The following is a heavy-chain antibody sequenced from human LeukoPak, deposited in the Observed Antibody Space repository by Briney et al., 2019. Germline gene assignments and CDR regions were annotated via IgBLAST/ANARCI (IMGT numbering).Heavy chain of an antibody. J-gene: IGHJ5*02. Sequence: SETLSLTCAVSGGPISSGGYSWSWIRQPPGKGLKWIGYIYHSGSTYYNPSLKSRVTISVDRSKNQFSLKLSSVTAADTAVYYCARVRGGYCSGGSCKYNWFDPWGQGTLVTVSS. CDR2: IYHSGST. V-gene: IGHV4-30-2*01. D-gene: IGHD2-15*01. CDR1: GGPISSGGYS. CDR3: ARVRGGYCSGGSCKYNWFDP.